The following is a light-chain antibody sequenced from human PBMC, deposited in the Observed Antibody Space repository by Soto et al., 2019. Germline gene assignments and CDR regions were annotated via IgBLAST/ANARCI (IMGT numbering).Light chain of an antibody. J-gene: IGKJ1*01. CDR3: QQRNSWPPWT. CDR1: QSVRGS. V-gene: IGKV3-11*01. Sequence: EIVLTQSPATLSLSPGERATLSCRASQSVRGSLAWYQQKPGQAPRLLIYAASNRATGVPARFSGSGSGADFTLTISSLEPEDFAVYYCQQRNSWPPWTFGQGTRVEI. CDR2: AAS.